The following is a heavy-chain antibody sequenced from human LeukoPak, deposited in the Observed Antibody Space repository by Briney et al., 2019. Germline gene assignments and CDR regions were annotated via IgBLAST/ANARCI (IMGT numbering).Heavy chain of an antibody. Sequence: ALVKVSCKASGYTFTSYGISWVRQAPGQGLEWMGWISAYNGNTNYAQRLQGRVTMTTDTSTSTAYMELRSLRSDDTAVYYCARDMTTVTTDYMDVWGKGTTVTVSS. D-gene: IGHD4-17*01. V-gene: IGHV1-18*01. CDR1: GYTFTSYG. J-gene: IGHJ6*03. CDR2: ISAYNGNT. CDR3: ARDMTTVTTDYMDV.